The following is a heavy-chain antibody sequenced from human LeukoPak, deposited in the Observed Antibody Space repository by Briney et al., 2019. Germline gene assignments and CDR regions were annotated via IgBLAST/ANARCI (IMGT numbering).Heavy chain of an antibody. J-gene: IGHJ6*02. V-gene: IGHV3-7*05. Sequence: PGGSPRLSCAASRFAFSTYWMSWVRQAPGKGLEWVANIKEDGSEKYYVDSVKGRFTIYRDNAKNSLYLQMNRLRAEDTAVYYCARDSPGSSRFYHYYGLDVWGQGTTVTVSS. CDR1: RFAFSTYW. CDR3: ARDSPGSSRFYHYYGLDV. D-gene: IGHD6-6*01. CDR2: IKEDGSEK.